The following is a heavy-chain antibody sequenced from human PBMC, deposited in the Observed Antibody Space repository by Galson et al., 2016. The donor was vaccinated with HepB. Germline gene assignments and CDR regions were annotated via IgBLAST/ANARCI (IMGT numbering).Heavy chain of an antibody. D-gene: IGHD2-8*02. CDR1: GGTFSNYA. CDR2: IMPLFGAA. J-gene: IGHJ4*02. CDR3: AREPLIVLVVGSYYFDS. Sequence: SVKVSCKAAGGTFSNYAISRVRQAPGQGLEWMGGIMPLFGAANSAQKFQDRVTITADSTSTVYMELSSLTSEDTAVYYCAREPLIVLVVGSYYFDSWGQGTRVTVSS. V-gene: IGHV1-69*13.